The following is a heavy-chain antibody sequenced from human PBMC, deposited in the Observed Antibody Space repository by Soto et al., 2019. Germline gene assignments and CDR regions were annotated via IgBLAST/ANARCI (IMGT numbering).Heavy chain of an antibody. D-gene: IGHD1-26*01. J-gene: IGHJ4*02. Sequence: PSETLSLTCTVSGGSISTPSYYWGWIRQPPGRGPEWIGSIFYNGRTYPNPSLKSRITISVDTSENQFSLKLTCVTAADTAVYYCARLYSVSYQQDFWGQGTLVTVSS. CDR1: GGSISTPSYY. CDR3: ARLYSVSYQQDF. V-gene: IGHV4-39*01. CDR2: IFYNGRT.